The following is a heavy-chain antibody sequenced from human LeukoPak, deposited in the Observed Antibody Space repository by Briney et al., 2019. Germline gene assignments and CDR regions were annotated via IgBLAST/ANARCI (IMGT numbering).Heavy chain of an antibody. V-gene: IGHV3-9*01. D-gene: IGHD6-13*01. CDR1: GFTFDDYA. Sequence: GGSLRLSCAASGFTFDDYAMHWVRQAPGKGLEWVSGISWNSGSIGYADSVKGRFTISRDNAKNSLYLQMNSLRAEDTAVYYCARGIAAAGTGYNWFDPWGQGTLVTVSS. CDR2: ISWNSGSI. J-gene: IGHJ5*02. CDR3: ARGIAAAGTGYNWFDP.